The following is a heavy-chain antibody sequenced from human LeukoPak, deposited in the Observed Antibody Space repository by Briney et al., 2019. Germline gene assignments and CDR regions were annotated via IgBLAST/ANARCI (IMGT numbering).Heavy chain of an antibody. CDR3: ARDNIAAAAYFDY. Sequence: PSETLSPTCTVSGGSISSSSYYWGWIRQPPGKGLEWIGSIYYSGSTYYNPSLKSRVTISVDTSKNQFSLKLSSVTAADTAVYYCARDNIAAAAYFDYWGQGTLVTVSS. D-gene: IGHD6-13*01. J-gene: IGHJ4*02. V-gene: IGHV4-39*07. CDR2: IYYSGST. CDR1: GGSISSSSYY.